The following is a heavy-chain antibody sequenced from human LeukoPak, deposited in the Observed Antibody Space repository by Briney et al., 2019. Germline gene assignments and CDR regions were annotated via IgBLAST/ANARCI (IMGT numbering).Heavy chain of an antibody. CDR1: GGTFSSYA. J-gene: IGHJ4*02. D-gene: IGHD1-26*01. V-gene: IGHV1-69*06. CDR2: IIPIFGTA. Sequence: SVKVSCKASGGTFSSYAISWVRQAPGQGLEWMGRIIPIFGTANYAQKFQGRVTITADKSTSTAYMELSSLRSGDTAVYYCARRALVGATGNFDYWGQGTLVTVSS. CDR3: ARRALVGATGNFDY.